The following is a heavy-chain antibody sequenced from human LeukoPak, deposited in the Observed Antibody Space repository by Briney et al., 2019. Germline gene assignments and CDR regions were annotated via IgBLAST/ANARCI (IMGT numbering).Heavy chain of an antibody. D-gene: IGHD3-22*01. CDR3: ASRHYYDSSGYGTDY. Sequence: QSGGSLRLSCAASGFTFSSYAMHWVRQAPGKGLEWVAVISYDGSNKYYADSVKGRFTISRDNSKNTLYLQMNSLRAEDTAVYYCASRHYYDSSGYGTDYWGQGTLVTVSS. CDR1: GFTFSSYA. CDR2: ISYDGSNK. V-gene: IGHV3-30-3*01. J-gene: IGHJ4*02.